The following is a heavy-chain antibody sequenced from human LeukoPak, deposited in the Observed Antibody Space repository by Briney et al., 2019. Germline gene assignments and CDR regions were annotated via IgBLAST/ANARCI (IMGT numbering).Heavy chain of an antibody. Sequence: PSETLSLTCTGSGGSVSSYHWSWIRQPAGKGLEWIGRLYTSGSTNYNPPLKSRVTMSVGTSKNQFSLRLSSVTAADTAVYYCARDYDILTGYSGARDAFDIWGQGTMVTVSS. V-gene: IGHV4-4*07. CDR3: ARDYDILTGYSGARDAFDI. D-gene: IGHD3-9*01. CDR2: LYTSGST. J-gene: IGHJ3*02. CDR1: GGSVSSYH.